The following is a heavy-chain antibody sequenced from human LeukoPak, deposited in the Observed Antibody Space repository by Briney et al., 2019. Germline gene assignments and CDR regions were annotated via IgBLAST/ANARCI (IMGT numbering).Heavy chain of an antibody. CDR3: ARVRDWFDP. CDR2: INPKSGDT. Sequence: ASVKVSCKASGYTFTDYYVHYMRQAPGQGLEWMGWINPKSGDTEYDRKFQGRVTMTRDTSISTAYMELSRLRSDDTAVYYCARVRDWFDPWGQGTLVTVSS. CDR1: GYTFTDYY. V-gene: IGHV1-2*02. J-gene: IGHJ5*02.